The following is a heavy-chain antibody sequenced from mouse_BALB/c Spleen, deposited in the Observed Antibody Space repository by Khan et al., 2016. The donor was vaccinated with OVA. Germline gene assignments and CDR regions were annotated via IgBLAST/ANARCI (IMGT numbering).Heavy chain of an antibody. CDR3: ARAGYGSMDY. J-gene: IGHJ3*01. CDR2: IYPGDVSP. V-gene: IGHV1S56*01. Sequence: QVQLQESGPELVKPGASVRISCEASGYTFTSYYIHWVKQSPGQGLEWIGWIYPGDVSPKYHETFKGQATLTADKSSSTAYMQLSSLTSEDSAVXFCARAGYGSMDYWGQGTLVTVSA. CDR1: GYTFTSYY. D-gene: IGHD2-2*01.